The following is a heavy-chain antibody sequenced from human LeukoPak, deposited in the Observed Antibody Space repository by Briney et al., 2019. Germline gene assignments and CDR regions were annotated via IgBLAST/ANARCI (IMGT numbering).Heavy chain of an antibody. V-gene: IGHV4-38-2*02. CDR3: ARGEDILTGFSTPLFDY. Sequence: SETLSLSCTVTGFSISSGYYWGWIRQPPGKGLEWIGSIYLGRSTDYNPSLKSQVTISIDTSKNQFSLRLTSVTAADTAVYYCARGEDILTGFSTPLFDYWGQGTLLTVSS. J-gene: IGHJ4*02. D-gene: IGHD3-9*01. CDR1: GFSISSGYY. CDR2: IYLGRST.